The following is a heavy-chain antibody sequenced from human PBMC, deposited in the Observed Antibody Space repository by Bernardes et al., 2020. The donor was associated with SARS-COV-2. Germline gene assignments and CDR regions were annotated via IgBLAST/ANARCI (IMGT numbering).Heavy chain of an antibody. CDR2: FDPEDGET. J-gene: IGHJ5*02. D-gene: IGHD6-13*01. CDR1: GYTLTELS. Sequence: ASVKVSCKVSGYTLTELSMHWVRQAPGKGLEWMGGFDPEDGETIYAQKFQGRVTMTEDTSTDTAYMELSSLRSGDTAVYYCATGPGIAAAYRWFDPWGQGTLVTVSS. CDR3: ATGPGIAAAYRWFDP. V-gene: IGHV1-24*01.